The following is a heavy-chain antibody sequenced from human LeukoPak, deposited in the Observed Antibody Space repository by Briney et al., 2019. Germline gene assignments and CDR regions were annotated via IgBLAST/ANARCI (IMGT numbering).Heavy chain of an antibody. CDR3: ASPRYGDYAIDY. V-gene: IGHV3-21*06. D-gene: IGHD4-17*01. J-gene: IGHJ4*02. CDR2: ISSTGSYI. Sequence: GGSLRLSCAASGFTDSRNYMKWVRQAPGKGVEWVSSISSTGSYINYADSVKGRFIISRDNAKNSLYLQMKSLRAEDTAVYYCASPRYGDYAIDYWGQGTLVTVSS. CDR1: GFTDSRNY.